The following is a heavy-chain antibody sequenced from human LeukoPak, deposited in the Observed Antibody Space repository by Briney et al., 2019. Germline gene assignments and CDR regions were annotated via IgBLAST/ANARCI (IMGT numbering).Heavy chain of an antibody. CDR2: IYYSGST. Sequence: SETLSLTCTVSGGSISSYYWSWIRQPPGKGLEWIGYIYYSGSTNYNPSLKSRVTISVDTSKNQFSLKLSSVTAADTAVYYCARMLWTTGNLDYWGQGTLVTVSS. CDR3: ARMLWTTGNLDY. V-gene: IGHV4-59*01. D-gene: IGHD3/OR15-3a*01. CDR1: GGSISSYY. J-gene: IGHJ4*02.